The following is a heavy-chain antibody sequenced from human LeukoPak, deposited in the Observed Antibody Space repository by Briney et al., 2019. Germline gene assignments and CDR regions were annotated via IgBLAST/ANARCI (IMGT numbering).Heavy chain of an antibody. J-gene: IGHJ4*02. D-gene: IGHD5-24*01. CDR1: GGSFSGYY. CDR2: INHSGST. Sequence: SETLSLTCAVYGGSFSGYYWSWIRQPPGKGLEWIGEINHSGSTNYNPSLKSRVTISVDTSKNQFSLKLSSVTAADTAVYYCAGGDGYKHFDYWGQGTLVTVSS. V-gene: IGHV4-34*01. CDR3: AGGDGYKHFDY.